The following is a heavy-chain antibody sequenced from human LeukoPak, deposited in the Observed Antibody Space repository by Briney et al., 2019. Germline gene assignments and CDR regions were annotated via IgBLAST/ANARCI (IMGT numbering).Heavy chain of an antibody. Sequence: SETLSLTCTVSGDSISSRSYYWGWIRQPPGKGLEWIGKIYYGRNYKWNSSLKSRGTISVYTSKNQFSLKLSSVTAADTAVYYCATQSSSWHYLEYWGQGTLVTVSS. V-gene: IGHV4-39*01. D-gene: IGHD6-13*01. CDR2: IYYGRNY. CDR1: GDSISSRSYY. CDR3: ATQSSSWHYLEY. J-gene: IGHJ4*02.